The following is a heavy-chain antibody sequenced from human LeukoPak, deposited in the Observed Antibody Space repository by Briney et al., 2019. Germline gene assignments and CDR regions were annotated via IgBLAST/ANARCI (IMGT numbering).Heavy chain of an antibody. Sequence: PSETLSLNCAVTGYSISRGYLWGWTRQPPGKGLEWIGNIFHSGSTYYNPSLKSRVTISVDTSKNQFSLKLSSVTAADTGVYYCARHPHIATLRGVIISYIDYWGQGSLVTVSS. J-gene: IGHJ4*02. CDR1: GYSISRGYL. V-gene: IGHV4-38-2*01. CDR3: ARHPHIATLRGVIISYIDY. D-gene: IGHD3-10*01. CDR2: IFHSGST.